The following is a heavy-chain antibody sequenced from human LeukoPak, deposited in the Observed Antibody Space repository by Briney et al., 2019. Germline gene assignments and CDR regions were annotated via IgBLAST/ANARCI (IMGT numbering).Heavy chain of an antibody. D-gene: IGHD5-12*01. CDR1: GFTVSSNS. CDR3: AKTFNREYSGNDRDY. V-gene: IGHV3-66*03. J-gene: IGHJ4*02. Sequence: GGSLRLSCTVSGFTVSSNSMSWVRQAPGKGLEWVSFIYSGTIHYADSVKGRFTISRDNAKNSLYLQMNSLRAEDTAVYYCAKTFNREYSGNDRDYWGQGTLVTVSS. CDR2: IYSGTI.